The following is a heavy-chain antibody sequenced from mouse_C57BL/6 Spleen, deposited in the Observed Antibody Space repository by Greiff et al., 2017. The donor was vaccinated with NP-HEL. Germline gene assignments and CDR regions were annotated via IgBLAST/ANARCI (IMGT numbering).Heavy chain of an antibody. V-gene: IGHV1-59*01. CDR1: GYTFTSYW. J-gene: IGHJ4*01. D-gene: IGHD1-1*01. CDR3: ARGEFGYYGSSYVRDAMDY. CDR2: IDPSDSYT. Sequence: QVQLQQPGAELVRPGTSVKLSCKASGYTFTSYWMHWVKQRPGQGLEWIGVIDPSDSYTNYNQKFKGKATLTVDTSSSTAYMQLSSLTSENSAVYYCARGEFGYYGSSYVRDAMDYWGQGTSVTVSS.